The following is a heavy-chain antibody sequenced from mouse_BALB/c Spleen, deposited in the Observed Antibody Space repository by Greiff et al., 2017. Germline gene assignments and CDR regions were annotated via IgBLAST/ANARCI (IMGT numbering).Heavy chain of an antibody. V-gene: IGHV1S137*01. CDR2: ISTYYGDA. CDR3: ARPGPIGSWYFDV. Sequence: QVQLKQSGAELVRPGVSVKISCKGSGYTFTDYAMHWVKQSHAKSLEWIGVISTYYGDASYNQKFKGKATMTVDKSSSTAYMELARLTSEDSAIYYCARPGPIGSWYFDVWGAGTTVTVSS. D-gene: IGHD2-14*01. J-gene: IGHJ1*01. CDR1: GYTFTDYA.